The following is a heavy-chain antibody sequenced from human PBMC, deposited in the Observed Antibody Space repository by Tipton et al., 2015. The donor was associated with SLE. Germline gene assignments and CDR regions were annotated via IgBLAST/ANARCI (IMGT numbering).Heavy chain of an antibody. CDR1: GGSISSYY. D-gene: IGHD3-9*01. CDR3: ARGGFDWGFPYFDF. Sequence: TLSLTCSVSGGSISSYYWSWIRQPPGKGLEWIGYVDYSGSPNYNPSLNGRVTISVDTSKNQFSLKLTPVTAADTAVYYCARGGFDWGFPYFDFWGQGVLVTVS. J-gene: IGHJ4*02. CDR2: VDYSGSP. V-gene: IGHV4-59*01.